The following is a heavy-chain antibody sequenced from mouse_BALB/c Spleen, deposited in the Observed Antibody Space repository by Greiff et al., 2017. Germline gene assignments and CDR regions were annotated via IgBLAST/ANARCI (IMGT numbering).Heavy chain of an antibody. CDR2: IWSGGST. D-gene: IGHD2-4*01. CDR3: GRRGGSSMRWFAY. V-gene: IGHV2-2*02. J-gene: IGHJ3*01. CDR1: GFSLTSYG. Sequence: QVHVKQSGPGLVKPSQSLSITCTASGFSLTSYGVHWVRQSPGKGLEWLGVIWSGGSTDYNAAFISRLSNSKDDSKTQVFFIMNSRQANDAAIYYCGRRGGSSMRWFAYWGQGTLVTVSA.